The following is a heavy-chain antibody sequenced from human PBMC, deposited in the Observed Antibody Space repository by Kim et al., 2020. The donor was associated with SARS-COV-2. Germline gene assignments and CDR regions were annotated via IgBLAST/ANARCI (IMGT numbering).Heavy chain of an antibody. CDR3: ASLRNKLYDYVWGSSSRNWFDP. V-gene: IGHV4-39*01. CDR2: IYYSGST. D-gene: IGHD3-16*01. J-gene: IGHJ5*02. CDR1: GGSISSSSYY. Sequence: SETLSLTCTVSGGSISSSSYYWGWIRQPPGKGLEWIGSIYYSGSTYYNPSLKSRVTISVDTSKNQFSLKLSSVTAADTAVYYCASLRNKLYDYVWGSSSRNWFDPWGQGTLVTVSS.